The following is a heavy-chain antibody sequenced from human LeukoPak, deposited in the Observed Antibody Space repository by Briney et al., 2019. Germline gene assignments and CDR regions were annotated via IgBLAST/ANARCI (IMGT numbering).Heavy chain of an antibody. D-gene: IGHD5-12*01. CDR3: AKTLRGHSSSAFDL. CDR2: ISGGGGRT. Sequence: GGSLRLSCAAFGFPFSSYAMSWVRQAPGKGLECVSIISGGGGRTYYADSVKGRFTFSRDNSRNTLYLQMNSLRAEDTAVYFCAKTLRGHSSSAFDLWGQGTMVTVSS. J-gene: IGHJ3*01. CDR1: GFPFSSYA. V-gene: IGHV3-23*01.